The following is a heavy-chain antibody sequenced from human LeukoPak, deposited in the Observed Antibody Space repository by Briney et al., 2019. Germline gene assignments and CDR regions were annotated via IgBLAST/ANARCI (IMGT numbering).Heavy chain of an antibody. V-gene: IGHV3-30*03. CDR2: ISFDGKIS. Sequence: GGSLRLSCAASGFTFNRYGMHWVRQAPGKGLEWVAVISFDGKISYYADSVKGRFIISRDNSKNTLDLQMNSLRAGDTAVYYCARRGLEYSSLGDAFDIWGQGTMVTVSS. D-gene: IGHD6-6*01. CDR3: ARRGLEYSSLGDAFDI. J-gene: IGHJ3*02. CDR1: GFTFNRYG.